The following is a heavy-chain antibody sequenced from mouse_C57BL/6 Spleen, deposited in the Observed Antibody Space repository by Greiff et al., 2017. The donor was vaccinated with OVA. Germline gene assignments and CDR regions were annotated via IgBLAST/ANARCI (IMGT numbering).Heavy chain of an antibody. CDR1: GYTFTSYW. V-gene: IGHV1-64*01. CDR3: ARNYGSSRSYAMDY. Sequence: QVQLQQPGAELVKPGASVKLSCKASGYTFTSYWMHWVKQRPGQGLEWIGMIHPNSGSTNYNEKFKSKATLTVDKSSSTAYMQLSSLTSEDSAVYYCARNYGSSRSYAMDYWGQGTSVTVSS. J-gene: IGHJ4*01. CDR2: IHPNSGST. D-gene: IGHD1-1*01.